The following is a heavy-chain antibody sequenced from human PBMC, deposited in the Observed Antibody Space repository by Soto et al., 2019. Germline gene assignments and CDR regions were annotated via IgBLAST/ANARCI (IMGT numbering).Heavy chain of an antibody. J-gene: IGHJ3*02. CDR1: GYTITNDY. D-gene: IGHD2-21*01. Sequence: KRSCKTSGYTITNDYVDGVSQEPRRGLEWLGVINPETGGTNYAQQFQGRVIMTRDTSTSTVYMELNSLRSEDTAVYFFARAGGTGVVLTPDSLDIWGEGTMVTVSS. CDR2: INPETGGT. CDR3: ARAGGTGVVLTPDSLDI. V-gene: IGHV1-46*03.